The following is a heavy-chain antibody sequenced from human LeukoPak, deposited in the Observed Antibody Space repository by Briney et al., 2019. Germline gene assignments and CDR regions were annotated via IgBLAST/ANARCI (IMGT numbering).Heavy chain of an antibody. CDR2: INPSGDNT. Sequence: GASVKVSCKASGGTFSSYAISWVRQAPGQGLEWMGIINPSGDNTNHAQKFEGRLTMTRDTSTSTVYMELSSLRFEDTAVYYCARGLGSESYYGYWGQGTLVIVSS. V-gene: IGHV1-46*01. CDR1: GGTFSSYA. D-gene: IGHD1-26*01. CDR3: ARGLGSESYYGY. J-gene: IGHJ4*02.